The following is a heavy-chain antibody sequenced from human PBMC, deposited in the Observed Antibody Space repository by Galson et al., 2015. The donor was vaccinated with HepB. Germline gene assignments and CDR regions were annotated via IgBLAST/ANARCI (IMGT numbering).Heavy chain of an antibody. CDR1: GFSFSYSW. J-gene: IGHJ4*02. D-gene: IGHD2-15*01. V-gene: IGHV3-7*01. CDR2: INVDGSET. Sequence: SLRLSCAASGFSFSYSWMSWVRQAPGKGLEWVANINVDGSETYYGDSVKARFTISRDNAKNSLYLQMNTVRAEDTAVYYCARDASHFKLDYWGQGTLVTVSS. CDR3: ARDASHFKLDY.